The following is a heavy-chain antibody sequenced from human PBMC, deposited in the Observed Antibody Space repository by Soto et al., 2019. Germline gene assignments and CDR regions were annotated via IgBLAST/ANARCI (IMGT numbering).Heavy chain of an antibody. V-gene: IGHV3-49*03. J-gene: IGHJ4*02. D-gene: IGHD2-8*01. CDR1: GFTFGDYA. CDR2: IRSKAYGGTT. Sequence: PGGSLRLSCTASGFTFGDYAMSWFRQAPGKGLEWVGFIRSKAYGGTTEYAASVKGRFTISRDDSKSIAYLQMNSLKTEDTAVYYCTSLHFYCTNGVCTDYWGQGTLVTVSS. CDR3: TSLHFYCTNGVCTDY.